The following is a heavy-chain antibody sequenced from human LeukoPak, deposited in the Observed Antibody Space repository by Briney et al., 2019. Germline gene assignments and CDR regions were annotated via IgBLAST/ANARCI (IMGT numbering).Heavy chain of an antibody. CDR3: ARHFPYVSGWYTADY. CDR2: ISPGDSDT. Sequence: GASLQISCEGSGSGFTSYWIGWGRQLPGKGLEWMGIISPGDSDTRYNPSLQGQVTISADKSISTAYLQWSSLKASDTAIYYCARHFPYVSGWYTADYWGQGTLVTVSS. V-gene: IGHV5-51*01. J-gene: IGHJ4*02. CDR1: GSGFTSYW. D-gene: IGHD6-19*01.